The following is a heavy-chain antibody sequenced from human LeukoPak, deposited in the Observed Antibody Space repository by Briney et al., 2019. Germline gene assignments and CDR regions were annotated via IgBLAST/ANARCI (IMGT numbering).Heavy chain of an antibody. V-gene: IGHV4-39*01. CDR3: ARIPWKHDYSNCNTRKYYFDY. Sequence: SETLSLTCTVSGGSISSSSYYWGWIRQPPGKGLEWIGSIYYSGGTYYNPSLKSRVTISVDTSKNQFSLKLSSVTAADTAVYYCARIPWKHDYSNCNTRKYYFDYWGQGTLVTVSS. D-gene: IGHD4-11*01. CDR2: IYYSGGT. CDR1: GGSISSSSYY. J-gene: IGHJ4*02.